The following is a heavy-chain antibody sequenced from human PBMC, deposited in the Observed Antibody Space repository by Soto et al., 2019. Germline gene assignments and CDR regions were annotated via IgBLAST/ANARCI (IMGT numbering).Heavy chain of an antibody. Sequence: VASVKVSCKASGYTFTSHYKHWVRQAPGQGLEWMGIINPSGGSTSYAQKFQGRVTMTRDTSTSTVYMELSSLRSEDTAVYYCARAGMRRWGAFDYWGQGTLVTVSS. V-gene: IGHV1-46*01. CDR3: ARAGMRRWGAFDY. D-gene: IGHD1-26*01. CDR2: INPSGGST. CDR1: GYTFTSHY. J-gene: IGHJ4*02.